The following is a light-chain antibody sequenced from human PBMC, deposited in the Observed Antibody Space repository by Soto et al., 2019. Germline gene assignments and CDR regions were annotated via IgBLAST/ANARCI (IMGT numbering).Light chain of an antibody. J-gene: IGLJ1*01. Sequence: QSALTQPPSASGSPGQSVTISCTGTSSDVGGSKYVSWCQQHPGKAPKLMIFEVNKRPSGVPDRFSGSKSGNTASLTVSGLQAEDEADYYCSSYAGINNLGVFGTGTKFTVL. CDR1: SSDVGGSKY. CDR3: SSYAGINNLGV. CDR2: EVN. V-gene: IGLV2-8*01.